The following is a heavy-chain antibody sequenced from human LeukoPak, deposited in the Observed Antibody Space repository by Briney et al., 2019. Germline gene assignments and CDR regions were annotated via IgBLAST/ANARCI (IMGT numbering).Heavy chain of an antibody. CDR3: ANSGVSDY. CDR2: INHSGST. Sequence: PSETLSLTCAVYGGSFSGYYWGWIRQPPGKGLEWIGEINHSGSTNYNPSLKSRVTISVDPSKNQFSLKLSSVTAADTAVYYCANSGVSDYWGQGTLVTVSS. D-gene: IGHD2-15*01. CDR1: GGSFSGYY. V-gene: IGHV4-34*01. J-gene: IGHJ4*02.